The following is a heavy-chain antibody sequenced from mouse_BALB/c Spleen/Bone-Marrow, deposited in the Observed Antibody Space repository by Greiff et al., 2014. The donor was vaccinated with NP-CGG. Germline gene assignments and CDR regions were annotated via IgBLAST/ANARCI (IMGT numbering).Heavy chain of an antibody. J-gene: IGHJ4*01. Sequence: QLQQSGPELVKPGASVRITCKASGYTFTSYYIHWVKQRPGQGLEWIGWIYPGNVNTKYNEKFKGRATLTADKSSSTAYMQLSSLTSEDSAVYFCARFYYGSSYAMDYWGQGTSVTVSS. CDR2: IYPGNVNT. V-gene: IGHV1S56*01. D-gene: IGHD1-1*01. CDR3: ARFYYGSSYAMDY. CDR1: GYTFTSYY.